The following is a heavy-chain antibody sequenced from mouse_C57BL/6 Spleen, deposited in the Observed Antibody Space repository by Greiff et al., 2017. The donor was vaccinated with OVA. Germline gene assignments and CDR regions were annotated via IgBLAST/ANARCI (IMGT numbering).Heavy chain of an antibody. CDR2: IYPRSGNT. V-gene: IGHV1-81*01. J-gene: IGHJ3*01. CDR1: GYTFTSYG. Sequence: QVQLQQSGAELARPGASVKLSCKASGYTFTSYGISWVKQRTGQGLEWIGEIYPRSGNTYYNEKFKGKATLTADKSSSTAYMELRSLTSEDSAVYFCAYDGPPFAYWGQGTLVTVSA. D-gene: IGHD2-3*01. CDR3: AYDGPPFAY.